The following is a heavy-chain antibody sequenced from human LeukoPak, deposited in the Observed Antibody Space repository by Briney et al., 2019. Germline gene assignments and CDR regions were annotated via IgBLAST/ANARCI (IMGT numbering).Heavy chain of an antibody. V-gene: IGHV4-61*02. Sequence: ASQTLSLTCTVSGGSISSGSFYWNWIRQPAGKGLEWIGRIYTRESTNYNPSLKSRVTMSVDTSKNQFSLRLTSMTAADTAVYYCARENWNYGGIFDYWGQGTLVTVSS. CDR3: ARENWNYGGIFDY. J-gene: IGHJ4*02. D-gene: IGHD1-7*01. CDR1: GGSISSGSFY. CDR2: IYTREST.